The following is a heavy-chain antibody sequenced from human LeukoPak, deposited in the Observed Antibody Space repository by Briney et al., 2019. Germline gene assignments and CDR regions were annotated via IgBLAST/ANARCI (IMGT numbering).Heavy chain of an antibody. J-gene: IGHJ6*02. Sequence: EASVKVSCKASGYTFTSYGISWVRQAPRQGLEWMGWMNPNSGNTGYAQKFQGRVTMTRNTSISTAYMELSSLRSEDTAVYYCARLLGTYYYYGMDVWGQGTTVTVSS. CDR3: ARLLGTYYYYGMDV. V-gene: IGHV1-8*02. CDR1: GYTFTSYG. D-gene: IGHD7-27*01. CDR2: MNPNSGNT.